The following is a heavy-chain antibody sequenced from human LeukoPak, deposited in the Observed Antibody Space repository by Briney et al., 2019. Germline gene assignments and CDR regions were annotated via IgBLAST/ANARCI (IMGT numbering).Heavy chain of an antibody. Sequence: GGSQKISCKGSGYSFTSYWIGWVRQMPGKGLEWMGIIYPGDSDTRYSPSFQGQVTISADKSINTAYLQWSSLKASDARVCCCARYGGATPLHYWGPGTVVTVSS. J-gene: IGHJ4*02. CDR3: ARYGGATPLHY. CDR2: IYPGDSDT. D-gene: IGHD1-26*01. CDR1: GYSFTSYW. V-gene: IGHV5-51*01.